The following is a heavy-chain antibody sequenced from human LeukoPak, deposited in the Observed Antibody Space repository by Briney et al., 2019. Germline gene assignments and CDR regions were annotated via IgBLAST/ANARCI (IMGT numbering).Heavy chain of an antibody. Sequence: GASVTVSCTASGYTFTSYYMHWVRQAPGQGLEWMGIINPSGGSTSFAQKFQGRVTMTRDTSTSTVYMELSSLRSEDTAVYYCARDGELHYGSGNPPSYYYGMDVWGQGTTVTVSS. J-gene: IGHJ6*02. CDR3: ARDGELHYGSGNPPSYYYGMDV. D-gene: IGHD3-10*01. CDR2: INPSGGST. V-gene: IGHV1-46*01. CDR1: GYTFTSYY.